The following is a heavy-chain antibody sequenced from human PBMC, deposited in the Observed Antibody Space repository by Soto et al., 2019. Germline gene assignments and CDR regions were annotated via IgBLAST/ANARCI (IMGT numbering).Heavy chain of an antibody. CDR1: GFTFSSYS. D-gene: IGHD3-22*01. V-gene: IGHV3-21*01. CDR2: ISSSSSYI. Sequence: EVQLVESGGGLVKPGGSLRLSCAASGFTFSSYSMNWVRQAPGKGLEWVSSISSSSSYIYYADSVKGRFTISRDNAKKSLYLQMNSLTAEDSGVYYCASVLYSYGSSGYYGYWGQGTLVTVSS. CDR3: ASVLYSYGSSGYYGY. J-gene: IGHJ4*02.